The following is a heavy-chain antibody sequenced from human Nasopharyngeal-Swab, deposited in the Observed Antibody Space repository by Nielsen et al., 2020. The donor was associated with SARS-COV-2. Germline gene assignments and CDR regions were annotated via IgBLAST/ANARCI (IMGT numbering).Heavy chain of an antibody. V-gene: IGHV3-30*18. CDR3: AKEAGYYDILTGYYLSLGYGMDV. J-gene: IGHJ6*02. D-gene: IGHD3-9*01. Sequence: GESLKISCAASGFTFSSYGMHWVRQAPGKGLEWVAVISYDGSNKYYADSVKGRFTISRDNSKNTLYLQTNSLRAEDTAVYYCAKEAGYYDILTGYYLSLGYGMDVWGQGTTVTVSS. CDR2: ISYDGSNK. CDR1: GFTFSSYG.